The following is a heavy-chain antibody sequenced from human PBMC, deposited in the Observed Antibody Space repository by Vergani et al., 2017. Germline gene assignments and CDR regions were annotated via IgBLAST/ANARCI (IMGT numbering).Heavy chain of an antibody. CDR2: IRYDGSSE. CDR1: GCTLNTYG. D-gene: IGHD2/OR15-2a*01. J-gene: IGHJ6*02. Sequence: QVQILQSGGGVVQPGGSLRLSCTLSGCTLNTYGIHWVRQAPGKGLEWVSFIRYDGSSEYDGDSVKGRFTISRDKYQNTVNLQMNSLRTEDTAVYFCANSVIAGNVGVAYFGMDVWGRGTTVTVSS. V-gene: IGHV3-30*02. CDR3: ANSVIAGNVGVAYFGMDV.